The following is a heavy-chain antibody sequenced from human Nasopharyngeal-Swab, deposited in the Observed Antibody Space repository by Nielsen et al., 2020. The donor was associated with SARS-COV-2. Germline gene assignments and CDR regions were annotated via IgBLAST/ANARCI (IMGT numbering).Heavy chain of an antibody. V-gene: IGHV3-23*01. CDR1: GFTFPNYV. CDR3: VKDLAYDEVS. Sequence: GGSLRLSCAASGFTFPNYVMSWVRQAPGKGLEWVSSIGGSGDSTFYADSVKGRFTISRDRSENTLYLQMNSLRVEDTAIYYCVKDLAYDEVSWGQGTLVTVSS. D-gene: IGHD5-12*01. CDR2: IGGSGDST. J-gene: IGHJ5*02.